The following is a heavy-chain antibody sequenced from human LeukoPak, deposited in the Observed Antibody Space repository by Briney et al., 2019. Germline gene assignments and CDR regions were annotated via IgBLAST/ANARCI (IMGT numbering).Heavy chain of an antibody. J-gene: IGHJ5*02. Sequence: ASEKVSCKASGYTFTSYGISWVRQAPGQGLEWMGWISAYNGNTNYAQKLQGRVTMTTDTSTSTAYMELRSLRSDDTAVYYCARDKGSITMVRGVNYWFDPWGQGTLVTVSS. CDR2: ISAYNGNT. V-gene: IGHV1-18*01. D-gene: IGHD3-10*01. CDR1: GYTFTSYG. CDR3: ARDKGSITMVRGVNYWFDP.